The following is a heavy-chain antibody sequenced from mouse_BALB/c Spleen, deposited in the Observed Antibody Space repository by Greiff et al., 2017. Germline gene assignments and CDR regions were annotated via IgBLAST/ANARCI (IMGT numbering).Heavy chain of an antibody. CDR2: IDPANGNT. Sequence: VQLQQSGAELVKPGASVKLSCTASGFNIKDTYMHWVKQRPEQGLEWIGRIDPANGNTKYDPKFQGKATITADTSSNTAYLQLSSLTSEDTAVYYCARLLRLRYYYAMDYWGQGTSVTVSS. CDR1: GFNIKDTY. V-gene: IGHV14-3*02. J-gene: IGHJ4*01. CDR3: ARLLRLRYYYAMDY. D-gene: IGHD1-2*01.